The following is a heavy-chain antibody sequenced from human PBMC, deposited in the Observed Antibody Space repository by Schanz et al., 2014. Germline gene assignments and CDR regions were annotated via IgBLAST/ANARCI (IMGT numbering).Heavy chain of an antibody. D-gene: IGHD3-9*01. CDR3: AKDHAGTDILTALGN. Sequence: EVQLVESGGGVVRPGGSLRLSCAASGFGFDDYAMSWVRQAPGKGLEWVSGINWNGGSTGYADSVKGRFTISRDNAKNSLYLQMNSLRVDDTAVYYCAKDHAGTDILTALGNWGQGTLVTVSS. V-gene: IGHV3-20*04. CDR2: INWNGGST. CDR1: GFGFDDYA. J-gene: IGHJ4*02.